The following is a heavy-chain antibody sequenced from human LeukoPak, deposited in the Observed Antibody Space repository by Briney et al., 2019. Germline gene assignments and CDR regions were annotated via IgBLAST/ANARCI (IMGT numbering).Heavy chain of an antibody. Sequence: SETLSLTYSVSGDSITGYYWGWIRQPPGKGLEWIGNIYYTGNTYYNSSLKSRVTILVDKSKNQFSLKLSSVTAADTAVYYCARVQDYDFWSGPLRAFDIWGQGTMVTVSS. D-gene: IGHD3-3*01. CDR2: IYYTGNT. CDR3: ARVQDYDFWSGPLRAFDI. CDR1: GDSITGYY. J-gene: IGHJ3*02. V-gene: IGHV4-39*07.